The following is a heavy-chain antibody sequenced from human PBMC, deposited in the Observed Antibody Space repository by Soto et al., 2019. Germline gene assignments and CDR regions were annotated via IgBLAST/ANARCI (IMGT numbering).Heavy chain of an antibody. V-gene: IGHV1-3*01. J-gene: IGHJ4*02. Sequence: QVQLVQSGAEVKKPGASVKVSCKASGYTFTSYAMHWVRQAPGQRLEWMGWINAGNGNTKYSQKFQGRVTITRDTSASTAYMERSSLRSEDTAVYYCARGRRVGYCSGGSCYFYWGQGTLVTVSS. CDR2: INAGNGNT. CDR3: ARGRRVGYCSGGSCYFY. D-gene: IGHD2-15*01. CDR1: GYTFTSYA.